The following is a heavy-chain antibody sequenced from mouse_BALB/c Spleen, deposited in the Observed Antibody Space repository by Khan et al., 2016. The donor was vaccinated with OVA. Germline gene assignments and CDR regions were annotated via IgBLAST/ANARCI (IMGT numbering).Heavy chain of an antibody. CDR3: TRLAYYYDSEGFAY. CDR2: VSTGGSYT. V-gene: IGHV5-6*01. D-gene: IGHD1-1*01. CDR1: GFTFSTYG. J-gene: IGHJ3*01. Sequence: EVHLVESGGDLVKPGGSLKLSCAASGFTFSTYGMSWVRQTPDRRLEWVATVSTGGSYTYYPARVKGQFTISRDNAKNTLYLQMNSLKSEDTAMFYCTRLAYYYDSEGFAYWGQGTLVTVSA.